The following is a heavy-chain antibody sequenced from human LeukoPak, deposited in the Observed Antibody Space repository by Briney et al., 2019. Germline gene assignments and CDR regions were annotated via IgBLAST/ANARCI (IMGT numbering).Heavy chain of an antibody. CDR2: ISSSSSYI. D-gene: IGHD2-15*01. CDR1: GFTFSSYS. CDR3: AKELVVAATPLWFDP. Sequence: GGSLRLSCAASGFTFSSYSMNWVRQAPGKGLEWVSSISSSSSYIYYADSVKGRFTISRDNSKNTLYLQMNSLRAEDTAVYYCAKELVVAATPLWFDPWGQGTLVTVSS. J-gene: IGHJ5*02. V-gene: IGHV3-21*04.